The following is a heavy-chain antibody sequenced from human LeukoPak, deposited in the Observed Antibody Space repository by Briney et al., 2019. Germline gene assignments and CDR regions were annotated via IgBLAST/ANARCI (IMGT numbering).Heavy chain of an antibody. CDR3: MKDRGPVGHSGSIDY. D-gene: IGHD3-10*01. Sequence: GGSLRLSCSASGFTFSSYAMHWVRQAPGKGLEYVSAISSNGGSTYYADSVKGRFTISRDNSKNTLYLQMSSLRAEDTAVYYCMKDRGPVGHSGSIDYWGQGTLVTVSS. V-gene: IGHV3-64D*09. J-gene: IGHJ4*02. CDR1: GFTFSSYA. CDR2: ISSNGGST.